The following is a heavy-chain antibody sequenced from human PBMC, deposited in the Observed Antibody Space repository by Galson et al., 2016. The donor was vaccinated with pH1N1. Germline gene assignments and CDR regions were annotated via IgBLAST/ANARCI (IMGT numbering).Heavy chain of an antibody. CDR2: INPNSGGT. CDR1: GYIFTGYY. Sequence: SVKVSCKASGYIFTGYYIHWVRQAPGQGLVWMGCINPNSGGTNYAQNFQDRVTMTWDTSITTAYMELSRLRSDDTAMFYCARARDWYFDVWGRGTLVSVSS. V-gene: IGHV1-2*02. J-gene: IGHJ2*01. CDR3: ARARDWYFDV.